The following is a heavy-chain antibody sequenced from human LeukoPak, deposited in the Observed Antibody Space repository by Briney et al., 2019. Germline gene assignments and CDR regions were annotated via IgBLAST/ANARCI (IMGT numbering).Heavy chain of an antibody. V-gene: IGHV3-30*04. J-gene: IGHJ4*02. CDR3: ARVVVSSSSDYFDY. CDR2: ISSDGNNK. D-gene: IGHD6-6*01. Sequence: GRSLRLSCAASGFTFSSFAVHWVRQAPGKGLEWVAVISSDGNNKFYADSVKGRFTISRDNSKNTLYLQVDSLRAEDTAVYYCARVVVSSSSDYFDYWGQGTLVTVS. CDR1: GFTFSSFA.